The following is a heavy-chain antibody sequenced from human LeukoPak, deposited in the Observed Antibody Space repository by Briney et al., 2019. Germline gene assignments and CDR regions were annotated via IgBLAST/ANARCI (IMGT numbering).Heavy chain of an antibody. CDR2: ISGSDRST. J-gene: IGHJ6*03. Sequence: GGSLRLSCAASGFTFSSSAMSWVRQAPGKGLEWVSTISGSDRSTHYADSVKGRFTISRDNSKNTLYLQMNSLRAEDTAVYCCARGTVTTFYYYYMDVWGKGTTVTVSS. CDR3: ARGTVTTFYYYYMDV. D-gene: IGHD4-17*01. V-gene: IGHV3-23*01. CDR1: GFTFSSSA.